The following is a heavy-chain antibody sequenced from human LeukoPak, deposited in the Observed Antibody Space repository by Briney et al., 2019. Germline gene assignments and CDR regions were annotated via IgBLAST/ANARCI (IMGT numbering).Heavy chain of an antibody. D-gene: IGHD3-10*01. V-gene: IGHV3-13*01. CDR2: IGTAGDT. CDR3: AREFEYGSGSSFDY. J-gene: IGHJ4*02. CDR1: GFTFSSYD. Sequence: PGGSLRLSCAASGFTFSSYDMHWVRQATGKGLEWVSAIGTAGDTYYPGSVKGRFTISRANSKKTLYLQMSSLRAEDTAVYHCAREFEYGSGSSFDYWGQGTLVTVSS.